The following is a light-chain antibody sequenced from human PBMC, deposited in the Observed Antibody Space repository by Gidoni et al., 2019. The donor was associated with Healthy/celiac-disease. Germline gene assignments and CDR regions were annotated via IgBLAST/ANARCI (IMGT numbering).Light chain of an antibody. Sequence: AIQMTQSPSSLSATVGDRVTITCRASQGIRNDLGWYQQKPGKAPKLLIYAASSLQSGVPSRFSGSGSGTDFTLTISILQPEYFATYYCLQDYNYPWTFGQGTKVEIK. J-gene: IGKJ1*01. CDR3: LQDYNYPWT. V-gene: IGKV1-6*01. CDR2: AAS. CDR1: QGIRND.